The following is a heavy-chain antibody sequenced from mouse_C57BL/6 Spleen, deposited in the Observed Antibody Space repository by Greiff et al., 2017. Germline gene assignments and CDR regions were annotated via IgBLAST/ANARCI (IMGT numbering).Heavy chain of an antibody. Sequence: VQLKESGAELVKPGASVKLSCTASGFNIKDYYMHWVKQRTEQGLEWIGRIDPEDGETKYAPKFQGKATITADTSSNTAYLQLSSLTSEDTAVYYCARWVTTVVADYYAMDYWGQGTSVTVSS. V-gene: IGHV14-2*01. J-gene: IGHJ4*01. D-gene: IGHD1-1*01. CDR3: ARWVTTVVADYYAMDY. CDR2: IDPEDGET. CDR1: GFNIKDYY.